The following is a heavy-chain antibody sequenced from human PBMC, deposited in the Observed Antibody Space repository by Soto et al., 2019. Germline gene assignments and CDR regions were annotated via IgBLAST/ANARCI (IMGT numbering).Heavy chain of an antibody. CDR1: GFTFSDHY. D-gene: IGHD1-7*01. Sequence: HPGGSLRLSCEVSGFTFSDHYMDWVRQAPGKGLEWVGRSRNKANSFSTAYAPSVKGRFTISRDDSKSSLYLQMNSLKTDDTAVYYFTRDSNFTLKLVRFDYWGLGTLVTVSS. CDR3: TRDSNFTLKLVRFDY. V-gene: IGHV3-72*01. CDR2: SRNKANSFST. J-gene: IGHJ4*01.